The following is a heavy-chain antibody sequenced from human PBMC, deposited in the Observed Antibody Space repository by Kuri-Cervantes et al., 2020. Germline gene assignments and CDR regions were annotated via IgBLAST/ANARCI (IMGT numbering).Heavy chain of an antibody. CDR1: GDSISSTSYY. D-gene: IGHD2-15*01. J-gene: IGHJ3*02. V-gene: IGHV4-61*05. CDR3: ARGYCSGGSCNPDAFDI. CDR2: IYYSGST. Sequence: SETLSLTCTVSGDSISSTSYYWGWIRQPPGKGLEWIGYIYYSGSTNYNPSLKSRVTISVDTSKNQFSLKLSSVTAADTAVYYCARGYCSGGSCNPDAFDIWGQGTMVTVSS.